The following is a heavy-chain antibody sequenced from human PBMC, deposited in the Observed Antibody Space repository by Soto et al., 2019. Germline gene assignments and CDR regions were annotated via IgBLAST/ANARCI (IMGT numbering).Heavy chain of an antibody. V-gene: IGHV4-59*01. CDR3: ARARLPGYSSSWRRYYFDY. J-gene: IGHJ4*02. CDR2: IYYSGST. Sequence: SETLSLTCTVSGGSISSYYWSWIRQPPGKGLEWIGYIYYSGSTNYNPSLKSRVTISVDTSKNQFSLKLSSVTAADTAVYYCARARLPGYSSSWRRYYFDYCGQGTLVTVS. CDR1: GGSISSYY. D-gene: IGHD6-13*01.